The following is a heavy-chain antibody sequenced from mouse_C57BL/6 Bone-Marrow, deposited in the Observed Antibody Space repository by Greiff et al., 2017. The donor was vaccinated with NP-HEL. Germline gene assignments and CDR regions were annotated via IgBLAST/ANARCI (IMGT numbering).Heavy chain of an antibody. J-gene: IGHJ3*01. CDR2: ISNGGGST. D-gene: IGHD2-2*01. Sequence: EVKLVESGGGLVQPGGSLKLSCAASGFTFSDYYMYWVRQTPEKRLEWVAYISNGGGSTYYPDTVKGRFTISRDNAKNTLYLQMSRLKSEDTAMYYCARLPGYGVAYWGQGTLVTVSA. CDR3: ARLPGYGVAY. V-gene: IGHV5-12*01. CDR1: GFTFSDYY.